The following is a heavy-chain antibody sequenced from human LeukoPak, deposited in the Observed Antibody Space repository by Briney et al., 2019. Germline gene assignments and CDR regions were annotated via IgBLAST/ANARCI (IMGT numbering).Heavy chain of an antibody. J-gene: IGHJ1*01. D-gene: IGHD6-13*01. CDR1: GFTFSDSY. Sequence: PGGSLRLSCAASGFTFSDSYMSWIRQAPGKGLEWVSYISSSGSTIYYADSVKGRFTISRDNAKNSLYLQMNSLRAEDTAVYYCARMGPGIAAAGSLRKYFQHWGQGTLVTVSS. CDR3: ARMGPGIAAAGSLRKYFQH. V-gene: IGHV3-11*01. CDR2: ISSSGSTI.